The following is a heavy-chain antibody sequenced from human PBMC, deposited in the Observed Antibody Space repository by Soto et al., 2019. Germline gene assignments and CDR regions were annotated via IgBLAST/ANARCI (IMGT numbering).Heavy chain of an antibody. CDR3: TRGVFFDY. CDR2: IDRDGSST. D-gene: IGHD2-8*01. Sequence: EVQLVESGGGLVQPGGSLRLSCAASGFTFSNYWMHWVRQAPGKGLVWVSRIDRDGSSTNYADSVKGRFTISRDNAKNTLSLHMNSPRPEDTAVYYCTRGVFFDYGGQGTLVTVSS. CDR1: GFTFSNYW. J-gene: IGHJ4*02. V-gene: IGHV3-74*01.